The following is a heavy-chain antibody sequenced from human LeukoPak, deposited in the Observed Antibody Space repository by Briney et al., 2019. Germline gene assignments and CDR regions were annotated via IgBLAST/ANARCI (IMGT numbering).Heavy chain of an antibody. CDR2: IYTSGST. CDR3: ARVSDYYDSSGYYPNFDY. J-gene: IGHJ4*02. CDR1: GGSISSYY. V-gene: IGHV4-4*07. D-gene: IGHD3-22*01. Sequence: SETLSLTCTVSGGSISSYYWSWIRQPAGKGVEWIGRIYTSGSTNYNPSLKSRVTISVDTSKNQFSLKLSSVTAADTAVYYCARVSDYYDSSGYYPNFDYWGQGTLVTVSS.